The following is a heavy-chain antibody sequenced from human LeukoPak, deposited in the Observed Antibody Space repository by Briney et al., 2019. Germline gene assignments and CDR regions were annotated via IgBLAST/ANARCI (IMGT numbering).Heavy chain of an antibody. D-gene: IGHD3-9*01. CDR2: IYYTGAT. Sequence: SQTLSLTCTVSGVSISSGGYYWTWLRPPPAKGLEWLGYIYYTGATYYNPSVKSHLTLSVGTSENQLSLRLSSLSAADTAVYSCARALGYDVLTGYNRCWFFDLWGRGTLVTVSS. CDR1: GVSISSGGYY. V-gene: IGHV4-31*01. CDR3: ARALGYDVLTGYNRCWFFDL. J-gene: IGHJ2*01.